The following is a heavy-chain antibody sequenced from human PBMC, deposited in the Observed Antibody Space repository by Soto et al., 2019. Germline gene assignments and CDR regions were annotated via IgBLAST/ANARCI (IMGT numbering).Heavy chain of an antibody. CDR3: YPWVAYYDSSVDAFDI. V-gene: IGHV4-39*01. Sequence: QLQLQESGPGLVKPSETLSLTCTVSGGSISSSSYYWGWIRQPPGKGLEWIGSIYYSGSTYYNPSLKRRVTIYVGPSEYQFSLKVSSVTAGDTAVYHCYPWVAYYDSSVDAFDIWGQGTMVTVSS. D-gene: IGHD3-22*01. J-gene: IGHJ3*02. CDR1: GGSISSSSYY. CDR2: IYYSGST.